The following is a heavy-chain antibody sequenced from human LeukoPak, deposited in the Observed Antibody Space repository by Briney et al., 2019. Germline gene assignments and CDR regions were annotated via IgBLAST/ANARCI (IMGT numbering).Heavy chain of an antibody. J-gene: IGHJ1*01. D-gene: IGHD6-13*01. CDR3: AIGSIAAADRGAEYFQH. Sequence: GGSLRLSCAASGFTFSSYGMHWVRQAPGKGLEWVAFIRYDGSNKYYADSVKGRFTISRDNSKNTLYLQMNSLRAEDTAVYYCAIGSIAAADRGAEYFQHWGQGTLVTVSS. CDR1: GFTFSSYG. V-gene: IGHV3-30*02. CDR2: IRYDGSNK.